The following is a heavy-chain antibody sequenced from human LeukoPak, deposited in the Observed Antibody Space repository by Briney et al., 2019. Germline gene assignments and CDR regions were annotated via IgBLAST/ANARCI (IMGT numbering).Heavy chain of an antibody. V-gene: IGHV3-23*01. CDR2: ISGSGGST. CDR1: GFTFSSYA. D-gene: IGHD3-9*01. J-gene: IGHJ4*02. CDR3: AKAGTYDILTGYPRNFDY. Sequence: GGSLRLSCAASGFTFSSYAISWVRKAPGKGLELISAISGSGGSTYYADSVKGRFTISRDNSKNTLYLQMNSLRAEDTAVYYCAKAGTYDILTGYPRNFDYWGQGTLVTVSS.